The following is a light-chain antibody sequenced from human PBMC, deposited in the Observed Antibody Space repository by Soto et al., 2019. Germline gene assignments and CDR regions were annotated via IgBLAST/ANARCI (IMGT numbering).Light chain of an antibody. J-gene: IGKJ1*01. Sequence: EIVLTQSPGTLSLSPGERATLSCRASQSFAGTYLAWYQQKPGQAPRLLIYDVSTRATGIPDRFSGSGSGTDFTLTISRLEPEDFAVYYCQQYVSSPRAFGQGTKVEIK. V-gene: IGKV3-20*01. CDR1: QSFAGTY. CDR3: QQYVSSPRA. CDR2: DVS.